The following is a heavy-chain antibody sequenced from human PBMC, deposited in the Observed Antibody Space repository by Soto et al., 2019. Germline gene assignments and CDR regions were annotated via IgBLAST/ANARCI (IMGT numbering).Heavy chain of an antibody. V-gene: IGHV3-33*01. CDR2: IWYDGSNK. D-gene: IGHD3-10*01. J-gene: IGHJ6*02. CDR1: GFTFSSYG. Sequence: GGSLRLSCAASGFTFSSYGMHWVRQAPGKGLEWVAVIWYDGSNKYYADSVKGRFTISRDNSKNTLYLQMNSLRAEDTAVYYYARFLYFFGSGSYSYYYYGMDVWGQGXTVTVXS. CDR3: ARFLYFFGSGSYSYYYYGMDV.